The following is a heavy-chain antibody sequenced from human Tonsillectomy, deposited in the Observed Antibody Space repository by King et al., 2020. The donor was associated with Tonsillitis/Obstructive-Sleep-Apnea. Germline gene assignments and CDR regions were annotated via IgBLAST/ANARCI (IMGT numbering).Heavy chain of an antibody. V-gene: IGHV3-33*01. CDR1: GFTFNNYG. CDR2: MWYDGSDK. CDR3: ARASHYSTDY. D-gene: IGHD6-13*01. J-gene: IGHJ4*02. Sequence: VQLVESGGGVVQPGRSLRLSCAASGFTFNNYGMHWVRQAPGKGLEWGAIMWYDGSDKYYADSVKGRFTISRDNSKNTLYLQMNSLRAEDTAVYYCARASHYSTDYWGQGTLVTVSS.